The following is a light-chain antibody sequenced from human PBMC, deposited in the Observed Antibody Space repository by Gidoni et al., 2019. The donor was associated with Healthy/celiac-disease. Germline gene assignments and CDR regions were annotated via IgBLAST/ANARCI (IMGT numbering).Light chain of an antibody. Sequence: DIQMTPFPPTLSASVGDRVAITCRASQSISSWSAWYQQTTGKAPKLLIYKAYSLESGVQSRFSGSGSGTECTLTISSLQPYDVATYYCQQYNSYPWTFGQGTKVEIK. V-gene: IGKV1-5*03. CDR3: QQYNSYPWT. CDR1: QSISSW. CDR2: KAY. J-gene: IGKJ1*01.